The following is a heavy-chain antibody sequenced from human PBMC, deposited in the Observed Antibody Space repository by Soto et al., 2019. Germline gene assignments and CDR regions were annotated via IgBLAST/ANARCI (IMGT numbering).Heavy chain of an antibody. CDR1: GFTFSNGW. D-gene: IGHD3-3*01. CDR2: IKSKTDGGTT. V-gene: IGHV3-15*01. CDR3: SSHALHITVITRYYFDY. J-gene: IGHJ4*02. Sequence: GGSLRLSCAASGFTFSNGWMSWVRQAPGKGLEWVGRIKSKTDGGTTDYAAPVKGRFTISRDDSKNTLYLQINSLKTEDTAVSYCSSHALHITVITRYYFDYWGQGTLVTVSS.